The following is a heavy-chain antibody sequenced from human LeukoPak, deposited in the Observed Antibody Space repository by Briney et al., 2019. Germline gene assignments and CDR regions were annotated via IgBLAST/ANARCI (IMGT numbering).Heavy chain of an antibody. CDR2: IYSGGST. CDR3: ARDQKAAAGYYYYYGMDV. D-gene: IGHD6-13*01. J-gene: IGHJ6*02. Sequence: GGSLRLSCAASGFTVSSNYMSWVRQAPGKGLEWVSVIYSGGSTYYADSVKGRFTISRDNSKNTLYLQMNSLRAEDTAVYYCARDQKAAAGYYYYYGMDVWGQGTTVTVSS. CDR1: GFTVSSNY. V-gene: IGHV3-53*01.